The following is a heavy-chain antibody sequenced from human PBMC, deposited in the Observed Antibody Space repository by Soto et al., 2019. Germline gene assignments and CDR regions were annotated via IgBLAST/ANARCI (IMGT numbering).Heavy chain of an antibody. V-gene: IGHV3-23*01. J-gene: IGHJ4*02. D-gene: IGHD3-22*01. Sequence: PGGSMRLSCAASGLSFSSYAMSWVRQAPGKGLEWVSAISGSGGSTYYADSVKGRFTISRDNSKNTLYLQMNSLRAEDTAVYYCAKGDSSGYYYGNDYWGQGTLVTVSS. CDR1: GLSFSSYA. CDR3: AKGDSSGYYYGNDY. CDR2: ISGSGGST.